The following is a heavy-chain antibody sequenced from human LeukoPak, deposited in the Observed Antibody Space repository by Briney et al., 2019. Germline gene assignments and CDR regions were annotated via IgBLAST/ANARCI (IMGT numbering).Heavy chain of an antibody. CDR3: ARELAVAGTYFDY. V-gene: IGHV1-69*04. Sequence: PRASVKVPCKASGGTFSSYAISWVRQAPGQGLEWMGRIIPILGIANYAQKFQGRVTITADKSTSTAYMELSSLRSEDTAVYYCARELAVAGTYFDYWGQGTLVTVSS. CDR2: IIPILGIA. D-gene: IGHD6-19*01. J-gene: IGHJ4*02. CDR1: GGTFSSYA.